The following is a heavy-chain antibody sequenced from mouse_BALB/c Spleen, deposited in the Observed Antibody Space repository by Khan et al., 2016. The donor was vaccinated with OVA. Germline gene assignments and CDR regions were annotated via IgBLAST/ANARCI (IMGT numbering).Heavy chain of an antibody. J-gene: IGHJ4*01. D-gene: IGHD2-10*01. CDR3: ARVTAYYGNYEAMDY. CDR2: IWAGGST. CDR1: GFSLTNYG. Sequence: QVQLKESGPGLVAPSQSLSITCTVSGFSLTNYGVHWVRQPPGKGLEWLGVIWAGGSTNYNSALMSRLSIRKDNSRSQVFLKVNSLQTEDTARYXCARVTAYYGNYEAMDYWGQGTSVTVSS. V-gene: IGHV2-9*02.